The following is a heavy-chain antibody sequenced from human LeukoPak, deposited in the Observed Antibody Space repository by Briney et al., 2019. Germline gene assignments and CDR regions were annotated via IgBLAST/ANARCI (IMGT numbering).Heavy chain of an antibody. CDR2: LYSGGST. CDR3: ARTKFGGSPYFDY. Sequence: GGSLRLSCAASGFTVGNNYMSWVRQAPGKGLEWVSFLYSGGSTYYADSVKGRFTVSRHNSRNTVFLEMNSLRPEDTAVYYCARTKFGGSPYFDYWGQGTLVTVPS. V-gene: IGHV3-53*04. CDR1: GFTVGNNY. D-gene: IGHD3-10*01. J-gene: IGHJ4*02.